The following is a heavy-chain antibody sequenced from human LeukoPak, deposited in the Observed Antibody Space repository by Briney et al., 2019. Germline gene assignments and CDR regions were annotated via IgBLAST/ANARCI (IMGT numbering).Heavy chain of an antibody. Sequence: ASVKVSCKASGYTFTGYYMHWVRQAPGQGLEWMGWINPNSGGTNYAQKFQGRVTMTRDTSISTAYMELSRLRSDDTAVYYCARWSDMITFGGVIPTTDYWGQATLVTVSA. D-gene: IGHD3-16*02. V-gene: IGHV1-2*02. CDR2: INPNSGGT. CDR3: ARWSDMITFGGVIPTTDY. J-gene: IGHJ4*02. CDR1: GYTFTGYY.